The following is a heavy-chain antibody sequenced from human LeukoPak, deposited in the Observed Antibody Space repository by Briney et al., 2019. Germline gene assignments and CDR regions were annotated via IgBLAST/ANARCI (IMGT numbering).Heavy chain of an antibody. J-gene: IGHJ4*02. CDR1: GFTFSSYA. CDR2: ISGSGGST. Sequence: PGGSLRLSCAASGFTFSSYAMSWVRQAPGKGLEWVSAISGSGGSTYYADSVKGRFTISRDNSKNTLYLQMNSLRAEDTAVYYCAKELFSFYDILTGYSYWGQGTLVTVSS. D-gene: IGHD3-9*01. CDR3: AKELFSFYDILTGYSY. V-gene: IGHV3-23*01.